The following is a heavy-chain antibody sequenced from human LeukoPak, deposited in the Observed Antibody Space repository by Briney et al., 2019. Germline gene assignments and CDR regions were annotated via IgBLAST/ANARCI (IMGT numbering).Heavy chain of an antibody. CDR2: IYSSGTT. Sequence: PSETLSLTCTVSGGSISSYYWSWIRQPAGKGLEWIGLIYSSGTTNYNPSLKSRVTMSLDTSKSQFSLRLTSVTAANTAEYYCARDGESTYYYYGMDVWGQGTTVTVSS. D-gene: IGHD3-10*01. V-gene: IGHV4-4*07. CDR3: ARDGESTYYYYGMDV. J-gene: IGHJ6*02. CDR1: GGSISSYY.